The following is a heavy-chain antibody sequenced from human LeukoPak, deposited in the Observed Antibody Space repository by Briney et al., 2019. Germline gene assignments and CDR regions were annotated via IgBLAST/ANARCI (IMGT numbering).Heavy chain of an antibody. V-gene: IGHV1-69*13. D-gene: IGHD3-22*01. CDR3: AREWGLESSGYYYAY. CDR1: GGTFSSYA. J-gene: IGHJ4*02. Sequence: ASVKVSCKASGGTFSSYATSWVRQAPGQGLEWMGGITPIFGTANFAQKFQGRVSITADGSTSTAFMELSSLRSEDTAVYYCAREWGLESSGYYYAYWGQGTLVTVSS. CDR2: ITPIFGTA.